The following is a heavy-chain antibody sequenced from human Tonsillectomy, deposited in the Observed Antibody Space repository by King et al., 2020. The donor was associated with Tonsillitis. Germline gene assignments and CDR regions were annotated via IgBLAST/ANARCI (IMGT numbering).Heavy chain of an antibody. Sequence: VQLVESGGGVVQPGRSLRLSCAASGFTFRNYGMHWVRQAPGKGLDWVAVISYDGSRKNYADSVKGRFAISRDNSNSTVSLQVNSLRAEDTALYYCARGRLYSSGWGIDYWGQGTPVTLSS. D-gene: IGHD6-25*01. CDR1: GFTFRNYG. V-gene: IGHV3-33*05. CDR2: ISYDGSRK. J-gene: IGHJ4*02. CDR3: ARGRLYSSGWGIDY.